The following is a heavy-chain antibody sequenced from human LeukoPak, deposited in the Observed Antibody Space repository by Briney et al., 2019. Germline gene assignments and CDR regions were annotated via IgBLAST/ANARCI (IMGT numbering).Heavy chain of an antibody. J-gene: IGHJ3*02. CDR2: IYYSGST. Sequence: SETLSLTCTVSGGSISSSSYYWGWIRQPPGKGLEWIGSIYYSGSTYYNPSLKSRVTISVDTSKNEFSLKLSSVTAADTAVYYCARAVENYYDSSGYYQGSAFDIWGQGTMVTVSS. CDR3: ARAVENYYDSSGYYQGSAFDI. D-gene: IGHD3-22*01. CDR1: GGSISSSSYY. V-gene: IGHV4-39*07.